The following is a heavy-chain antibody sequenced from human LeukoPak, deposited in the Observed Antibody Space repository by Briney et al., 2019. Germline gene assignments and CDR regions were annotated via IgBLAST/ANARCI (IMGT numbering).Heavy chain of an antibody. Sequence: GGSLRLSCAASGFTFGSYGMHWVRQAPGKGLEWVTFIRHDGSNKYYADSVKGRFTISRDNSKNTLYLQMNTLRAEDTAVYYCAKDSLRTLPAASFDYWGQGTLVTVSS. D-gene: IGHD2-2*01. CDR1: GFTFGSYG. CDR2: IRHDGSNK. V-gene: IGHV3-30*02. CDR3: AKDSLRTLPAASFDY. J-gene: IGHJ4*02.